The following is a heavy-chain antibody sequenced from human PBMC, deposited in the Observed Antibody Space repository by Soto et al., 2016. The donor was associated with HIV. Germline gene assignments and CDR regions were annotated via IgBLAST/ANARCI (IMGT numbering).Heavy chain of an antibody. CDR3: VREDNLFGVPI. V-gene: IGHV3-21*01. D-gene: IGHD3-3*01. Sequence: EVQLVESGGGLVKPGGSLRLSCTASGFIFSDYNMNWVRQAPGKGLEWVSRISTSSTYLYYSDSVTGRFTVSRDDARKTLHLQMNSLRAEDTAVYFCVREDNLFGVPIWGLGTLVIVS. CDR2: ISTSSTYL. CDR1: GFIFSDYN. J-gene: IGHJ4*02.